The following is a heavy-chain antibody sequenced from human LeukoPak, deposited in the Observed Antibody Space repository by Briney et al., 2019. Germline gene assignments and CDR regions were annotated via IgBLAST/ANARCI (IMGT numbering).Heavy chain of an antibody. Sequence: GGSLRLSCAASGFTFSSYGMHWVRQAPGKGLEWVAFIRYDGSNKYYADSVKGRFTISRDNSKNTLYLQMNSLRAEDTAVYYCAKDLNDIVVVVAALTGDAFDIWGQGTMVTVSS. J-gene: IGHJ3*02. V-gene: IGHV3-30*02. D-gene: IGHD2-15*01. CDR2: IRYDGSNK. CDR1: GFTFSSYG. CDR3: AKDLNDIVVVVAALTGDAFDI.